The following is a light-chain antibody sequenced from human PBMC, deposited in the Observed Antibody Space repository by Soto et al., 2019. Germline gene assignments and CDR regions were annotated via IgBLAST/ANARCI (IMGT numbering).Light chain of an antibody. Sequence: QSLLTQPASVSGSPGQSITISCTGTSSDVCGYNYVSWYQQHPGKAPKLMIYDVSNRPSGVSNRFSGSKSGNTASLTISGLQAEDEADYYCSSYTSSSTLYYVFGTGTKVTVL. CDR1: SSDVCGYNY. V-gene: IGLV2-14*01. CDR2: DVS. CDR3: SSYTSSSTLYYV. J-gene: IGLJ1*01.